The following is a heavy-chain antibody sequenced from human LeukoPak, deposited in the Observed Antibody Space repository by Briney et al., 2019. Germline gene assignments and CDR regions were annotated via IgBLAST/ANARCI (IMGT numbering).Heavy chain of an antibody. CDR2: ISGRGDFT. CDR3: VKGSGILRGFS. J-gene: IGHJ4*02. CDR1: GFTFSSYA. V-gene: IGHV3-23*01. D-gene: IGHD3-10*01. Sequence: PGGSLRLSCAASGFTFSSYAMSWVHQTPGKGLEWVSIISGRGDFTYYADSVKGRFTISRDNSKNTLYLQMNSLRVEDTAVYYCVKGSGILRGFSWGQGTLVTVSS.